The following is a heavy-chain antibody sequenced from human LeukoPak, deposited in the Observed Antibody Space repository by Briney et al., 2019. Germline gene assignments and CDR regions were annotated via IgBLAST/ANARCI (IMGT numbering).Heavy chain of an antibody. CDR3: ARVSSSTYYYYYYGMDV. CDR1: GFTFSSYA. Sequence: GGSLRLSCAASGFTFSSYAMHWVRQAPGKGLEWVAAISYDGSNKYYADSVKGRFTISRDNSKNTLYLQMNSLRAEDTAVYYCARVSSSTYYYYYYGMDVWGQGTTVTVSS. CDR2: ISYDGSNK. V-gene: IGHV3-30-3*01. D-gene: IGHD6-6*01. J-gene: IGHJ6*02.